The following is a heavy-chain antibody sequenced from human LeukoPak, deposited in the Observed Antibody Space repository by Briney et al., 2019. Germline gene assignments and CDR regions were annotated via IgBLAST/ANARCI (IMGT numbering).Heavy chain of an antibody. CDR1: GFTFSSYA. D-gene: IGHD3-10*01. V-gene: IGHV3-30*04. Sequence: GGSLRLSCAASGFTFSSYAMHWVRQAPGKWLEWVAVISYDGSNKYYADSVKGRFTISRDNSKNTLYLQMNSLRAEDTAVYYCARDPNYYGSGSSDDYWGQGTLVTVSS. J-gene: IGHJ4*02. CDR2: ISYDGSNK. CDR3: ARDPNYYGSGSSDDY.